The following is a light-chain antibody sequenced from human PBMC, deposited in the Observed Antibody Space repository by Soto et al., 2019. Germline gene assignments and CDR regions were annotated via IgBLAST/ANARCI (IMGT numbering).Light chain of an antibody. CDR3: TSYEGGHNWV. V-gene: IGLV2-8*01. J-gene: IGLJ3*02. CDR2: EVT. CDR1: SRDVGAYDY. Sequence: QSALTQPPSASGSPGQSVTISCTGTSRDVGAYDYVSWYQQHPGKAPKLMIYEVTKRPSGVPDRFSGSKSGNTASLTVSGLQVEDEADYYCTSYEGGHNWVFGGGTKLTVL.